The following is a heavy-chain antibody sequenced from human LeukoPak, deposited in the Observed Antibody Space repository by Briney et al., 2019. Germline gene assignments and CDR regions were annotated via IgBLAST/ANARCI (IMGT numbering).Heavy chain of an antibody. Sequence: ASVKVSCKASGYTFTSYGISWVRQAPGQGLEWMGWISAHNGNTNYAQKLQGRVTMTTDTSTSTAYMELRSLRSDDTAVYYCARIYCSGGSCPNDYWGQGTLVTVSS. CDR3: ARIYCSGGSCPNDY. CDR2: ISAHNGNT. CDR1: GYTFTSYG. V-gene: IGHV1-18*01. D-gene: IGHD2-15*01. J-gene: IGHJ4*02.